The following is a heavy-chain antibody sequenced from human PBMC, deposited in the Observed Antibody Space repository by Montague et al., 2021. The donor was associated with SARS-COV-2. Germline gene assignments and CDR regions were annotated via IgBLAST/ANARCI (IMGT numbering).Heavy chain of an antibody. Sequence: SETLSLTCAVYGGSFTGYYWTWIRQPPGKGLEWIGEINHSGSSNYNPSLASRVTMSVDTSKNQFSLRLNSVSAADTAVYYCARAQVTIFGVLIMLPAAGAVDVWGQGTTVTVSS. D-gene: IGHD3-3*01. J-gene: IGHJ3*01. V-gene: IGHV4-34*01. CDR3: ARAQVTIFGVLIMLPAAGAVDV. CDR1: GGSFTGYY. CDR2: INHSGSS.